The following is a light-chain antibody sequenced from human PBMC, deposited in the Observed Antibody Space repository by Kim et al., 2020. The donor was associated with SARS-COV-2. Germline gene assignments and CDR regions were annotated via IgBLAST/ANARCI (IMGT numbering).Light chain of an antibody. J-gene: IGLJ3*02. V-gene: IGLV6-57*03. CDR1: RGSIASNY. Sequence: GNTVTISCTRSRGSIASNYVQWYQQRPGIAPTTVIYEDNQRPSGVPDRFSGSIDSSSNSASLTISGLKTEDEADYYCQSYDSSNQVFGGGTQLTVL. CDR2: EDN. CDR3: QSYDSSNQV.